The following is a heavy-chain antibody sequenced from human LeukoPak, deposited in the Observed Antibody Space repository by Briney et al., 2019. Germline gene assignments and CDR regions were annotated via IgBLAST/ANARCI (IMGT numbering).Heavy chain of an antibody. CDR2: INHSGST. D-gene: IGHD6-6*01. V-gene: IGHV4-34*01. CDR1: GGSISSYY. J-gene: IGHJ5*02. CDR3: ARFEQLVQPPGWFDP. Sequence: SETLSLTCTVSGGSISSYYWSWIRQPPGKGLEWIGEINHSGSTNYNPSLKSRVTISVDTSKNQFSLKLSSVTAADTAVYYCARFEQLVQPPGWFDPWGQGTLVTVSS.